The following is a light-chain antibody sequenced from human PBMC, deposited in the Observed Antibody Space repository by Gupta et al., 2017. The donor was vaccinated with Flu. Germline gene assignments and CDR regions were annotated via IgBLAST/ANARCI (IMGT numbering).Light chain of an antibody. J-gene: IGLJ3*02. V-gene: IGLV2-14*01. CDR3: SSYTSSSTWV. CDR2: GVS. Sequence: QSALTQPASVSGSPGQSITISCTGTSSDIGAYKYVSWYQQHPGKAPQLMIYGVSNRPSGVSNRFSGSKSGNTASLTISGLQAEDEAHYYCSSYTSSSTWVFGGGTKLTVL. CDR1: SSDIGAYKY.